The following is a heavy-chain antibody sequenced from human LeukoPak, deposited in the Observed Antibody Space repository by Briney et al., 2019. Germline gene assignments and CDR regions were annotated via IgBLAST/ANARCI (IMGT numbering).Heavy chain of an antibody. Sequence: SETLSLTCAVYGGSFSGYYWSWIRQPPRKGLEWIGEINHSGSTNYNPSLKSRVTISVDTSKNQFSLKLSSVTAADTAVYYCARRMITFGGVIPGRAFDIWGQGTMVTVSS. CDR1: GGSFSGYY. CDR3: ARRMITFGGVIPGRAFDI. D-gene: IGHD3-16*02. J-gene: IGHJ3*02. V-gene: IGHV4-34*01. CDR2: INHSGST.